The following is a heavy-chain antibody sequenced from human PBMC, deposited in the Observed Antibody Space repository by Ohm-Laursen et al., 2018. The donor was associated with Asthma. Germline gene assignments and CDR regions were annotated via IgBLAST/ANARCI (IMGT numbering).Heavy chain of an antibody. CDR2: ISYDGSNK. V-gene: IGHV3-30*04. CDR3: AKVLGVRGYYDSSGDFDY. J-gene: IGHJ4*02. CDR1: GFTFRSYA. D-gene: IGHD3-22*01. Sequence: SSLRLSCAASGFTFRSYAMHWVRQAPGKGLEWVAVISYDGSNKYYADSVKGRFTISRDNSKNTLYLQMNSLRAEDTAVYYCAKVLGVRGYYDSSGDFDYWGQGTLVTVSS.